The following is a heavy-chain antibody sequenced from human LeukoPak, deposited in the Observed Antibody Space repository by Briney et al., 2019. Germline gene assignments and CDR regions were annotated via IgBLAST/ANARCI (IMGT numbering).Heavy chain of an antibody. D-gene: IGHD2-2*01. V-gene: IGHV4-34*01. CDR2: INHSGST. CDR3: ARANVFYPHTPSSYSDY. Sequence: SEALSLTCAVYGGSFSGYYWSWIRQPPGKGLEWIGGINHSGSTNYNPSLKSRVTISVDTSKNQFSLKLSSVTAADTAVYYCARANVFYPHTPSSYSDYWGQGTLVTVSS. J-gene: IGHJ4*02. CDR1: GGSFSGYY.